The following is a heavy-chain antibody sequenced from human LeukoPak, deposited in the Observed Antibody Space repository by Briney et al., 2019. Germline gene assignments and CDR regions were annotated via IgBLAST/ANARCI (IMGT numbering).Heavy chain of an antibody. CDR2: INPNSGGT. CDR3: ARVTEDVYYLDY. D-gene: IGHD1-14*01. Sequence: ASVKVSCKASGYTFTCYYMHWVRQAPGQGLEWMGWINPNSGGTNYAQKFQGRVTMTRDTSISTAYMELSRLRSDDTAVYYCARVTEDVYYLDYWGQGTLVTVSS. CDR1: GYTFTCYY. J-gene: IGHJ4*02. V-gene: IGHV1-2*02.